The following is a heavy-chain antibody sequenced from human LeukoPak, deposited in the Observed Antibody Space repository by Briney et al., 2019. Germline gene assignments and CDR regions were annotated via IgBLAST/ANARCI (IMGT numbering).Heavy chain of an antibody. CDR2: IYYSGNT. D-gene: IGHD1-1*01. J-gene: IGHJ3*01. Sequence: SETLSLTCSVSGGSVSSSSYYWGWIRQPPGKGLEWIGSIYYSGNTYYNPSLKSRVTISVDTSQNQFSLKLNSVNAADTAVYYCARRYTGAPRAFGVWGQGTMVTVSS. V-gene: IGHV4-39*07. CDR1: GGSVSSSSYY. CDR3: ARRYTGAPRAFGV.